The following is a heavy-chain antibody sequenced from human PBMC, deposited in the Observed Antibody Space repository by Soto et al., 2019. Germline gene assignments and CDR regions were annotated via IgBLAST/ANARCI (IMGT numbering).Heavy chain of an antibody. V-gene: IGHV1-69*01. Sequence: QVQLVQSGAEVKKPGSSVKVSCTASGGTFSSYAISWVRQAPGQGLEWMGGIIPIFGTANYAQKFQGRVTITADESTSTAYMGLSSLRSEDTAVYYCARARTTYSSSSLGWFDPWGQGTLVTVSS. CDR1: GGTFSSYA. D-gene: IGHD6-6*01. CDR3: ARARTTYSSSSLGWFDP. CDR2: IIPIFGTA. J-gene: IGHJ5*02.